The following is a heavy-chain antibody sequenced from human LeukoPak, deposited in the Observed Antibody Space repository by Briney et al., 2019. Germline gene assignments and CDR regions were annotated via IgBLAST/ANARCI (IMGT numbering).Heavy chain of an antibody. CDR3: AKDVERWTPAVFDY. D-gene: IGHD1-1*01. V-gene: IGHV3-30*02. CDR1: GFTFSSYG. J-gene: IGHJ4*02. Sequence: AGGSLRLSCAASGFTFSSYGMHWVRQAPGKGLEWVAFIRYDGSNKYYADSVKGRFTISRDNSKNTLYLQMNSLRAEDTAVYYCAKDVERWTPAVFDYWGQGTLVTVSS. CDR2: IRYDGSNK.